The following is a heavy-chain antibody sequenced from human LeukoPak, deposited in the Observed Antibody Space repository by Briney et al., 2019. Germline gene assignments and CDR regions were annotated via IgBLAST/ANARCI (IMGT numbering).Heavy chain of an antibody. J-gene: IGHJ6*02. V-gene: IGHV4-30-2*01. CDR3: ARGHSSGWFPKYYYYGMDV. CDR1: GGSISSGGYS. D-gene: IGHD6-19*01. Sequence: PSETLSLTCAVSGGSISSGGYSWSWIRQPPGKGLEWIGYIYHSGSTYYNSSLKSRVTISVDRSKNQFSLKLSSVTAADTAVYYCARGHSSGWFPKYYYYGMDVWGQGTTVTVSS. CDR2: IYHSGST.